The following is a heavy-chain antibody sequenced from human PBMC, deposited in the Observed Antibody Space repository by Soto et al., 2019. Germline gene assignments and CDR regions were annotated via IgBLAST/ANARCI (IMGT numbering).Heavy chain of an antibody. V-gene: IGHV1-3*04. CDR3: ARDRTRSLFPKYWYFDL. CDR2: IFIGNGDT. J-gene: IGHJ2*01. Sequence: QVQIVQSGAEVKKPGASVKVSCKAPGYTFRGYSMHWVRQAPGQRLEWMGWIFIGNGDTKYSQNSQDRVTMTRDTSAATVYMELSNLTSEDTAVYYCARDRTRSLFPKYWYFDLWGRGTLVTV. CDR1: GYTFRGYS.